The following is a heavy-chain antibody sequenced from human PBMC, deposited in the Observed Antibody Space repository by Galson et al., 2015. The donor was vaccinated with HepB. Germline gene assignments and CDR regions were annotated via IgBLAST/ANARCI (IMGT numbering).Heavy chain of an antibody. CDR1: GFTFSSYG. D-gene: IGHD2-15*01. CDR2: ISYDGKNK. J-gene: IGHJ6*02. CDR3: ARDHHSIDGDCSGDSCYSYRYYGMDV. V-gene: IGHV3-30*03. Sequence: SLRLSCAASGFTFSSYGIHWVRQAAGKGLEWVAFISYDGKNKYYADSVKGRFSISRDNSKNTVFLQMNSLRDEDTALYYCARDHHSIDGDCSGDSCYSYRYYGMDVWGQGTPVTVSS.